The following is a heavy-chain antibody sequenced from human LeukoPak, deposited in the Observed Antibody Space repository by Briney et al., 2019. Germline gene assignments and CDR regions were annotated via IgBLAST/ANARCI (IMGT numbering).Heavy chain of an antibody. J-gene: IGHJ1*01. CDR1: GGSVSSYY. V-gene: IGHV4-59*02. D-gene: IGHD1-26*01. CDR2: IYYSGST. Sequence: PSDTLSLTCTVSGGSVSSYYWSWIRQPPGKGLEWIGYIYYSGSTDYNPSLNSRVTISLDTSKNQFSLKLSSVTAADTAVYYCARAGGSPEYFHYWGQGTLVTVSS. CDR3: ARAGGSPEYFHY.